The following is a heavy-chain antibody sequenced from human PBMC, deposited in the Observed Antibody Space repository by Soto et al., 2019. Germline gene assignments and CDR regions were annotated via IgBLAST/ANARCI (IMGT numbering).Heavy chain of an antibody. CDR1: GGTFSSYA. V-gene: IGHV1-69*14. J-gene: IGHJ5*02. Sequence: QVQLVQSGAEVKKPGSSVKVSCKASGGTFSSYAISWVRQAPGQGLEWMGGIMPIFGTANYAQKFQGRVTLTADKSTSTAEMEVSSPRSEATAVYYCARTPGHYGDWGSRFDPWGEGTLVTVSS. CDR3: ARTPGHYGDWGSRFDP. CDR2: IMPIFGTA. D-gene: IGHD4-17*01.